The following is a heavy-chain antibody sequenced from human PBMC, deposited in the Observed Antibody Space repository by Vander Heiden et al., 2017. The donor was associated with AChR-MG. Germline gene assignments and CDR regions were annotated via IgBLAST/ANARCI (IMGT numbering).Heavy chain of an antibody. J-gene: IGHJ4*02. CDR2: IYYSGST. Sequence: QVQLQESGPGLVKPSETLSLTCTVSGGSISSYYWSWIRQPPGKGLEWIGYIYYSGSTNYNPSLKSRVTISVDTSKNQFSLKLSSVTAADTAVYYCARDPDSSSWYDYWGQGTLVTVSS. V-gene: IGHV4-59*01. CDR1: GGSISSYY. CDR3: ARDPDSSSWYDY. D-gene: IGHD6-13*01.